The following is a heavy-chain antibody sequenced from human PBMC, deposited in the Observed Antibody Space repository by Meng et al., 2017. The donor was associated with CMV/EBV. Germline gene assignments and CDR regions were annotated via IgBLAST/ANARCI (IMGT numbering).Heavy chain of an antibody. CDR2: ISSSSSYI. D-gene: IGHD3-3*01. Sequence: GESLKISCAASGFTFSSYSMNWVRQAPGKGLEWVSSISSSSSYIYYADSVKGRFTISRDSAKNSLYLQMNSLRAEDTAVYYCARDSAYYDFWSGNPLLDYWGQGTLVTVSS. CDR1: GFTFSSYS. J-gene: IGHJ4*02. CDR3: ARDSAYYDFWSGNPLLDY. V-gene: IGHV3-21*01.